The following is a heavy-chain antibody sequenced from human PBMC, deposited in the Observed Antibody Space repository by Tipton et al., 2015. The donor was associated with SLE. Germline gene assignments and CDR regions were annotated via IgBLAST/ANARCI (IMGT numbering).Heavy chain of an antibody. CDR3: ARPEEFGSYSSDLFY. D-gene: IGHD3-3*01. Sequence: QSGAEVKKPGTSMKVSCKASGYTFTETSPYTFTGDYIHWLRQAPGRGLEWMGIIHPSGRSTPYAQKFQGRVTLTRDPSTSTVYLELSSLRSEDTAVYYCARPEEFGSYSSDLFYWGQGTLVTVST. CDR2: IHPSGRST. V-gene: IGHV1-46*01. CDR1: GYTFTETSPYTFTGDY. J-gene: IGHJ4*02.